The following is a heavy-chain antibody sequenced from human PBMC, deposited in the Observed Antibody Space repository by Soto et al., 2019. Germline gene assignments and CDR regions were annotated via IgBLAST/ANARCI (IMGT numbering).Heavy chain of an antibody. J-gene: IGHJ4*02. CDR1: GGSISSGTYY. D-gene: IGHD2-21*01. CDR3: TRGGDAYKNGH. CDR2: IHYSGST. Sequence: SETLSLTCAVSGGSISSGTYYWSWIRQPPGKGLEWIGFIHYSGSTNYNPSLKSRVTMSVDTSKNQFSLKLTSVNAADTAVYYCTRGGDAYKNGHWGQGTLVTVSS. V-gene: IGHV4-61*01.